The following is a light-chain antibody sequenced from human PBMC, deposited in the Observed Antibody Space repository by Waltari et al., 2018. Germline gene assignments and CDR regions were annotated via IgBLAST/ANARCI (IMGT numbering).Light chain of an antibody. J-gene: IGLJ2*01. CDR3: SSYTSSSTSDVV. CDR1: SSDVGGYNY. CDR2: DVS. V-gene: IGLV2-14*01. Sequence: QSALTQPASVSGSPGQSITISCPGTSSDVGGYNYVSWYQQHPGKAPKLMIYDVSKRPAGFSNRFSGSKSGNTASLTISWLQAEDEADYYCSSYTSSSTSDVVFGGGTKLTVL.